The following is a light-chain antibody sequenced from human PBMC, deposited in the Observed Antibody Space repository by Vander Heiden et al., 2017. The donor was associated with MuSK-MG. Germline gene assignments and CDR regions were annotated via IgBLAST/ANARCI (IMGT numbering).Light chain of an antibody. CDR1: QSISSY. CDR2: SAS. J-gene: IGKJ2*04. Sequence: SQMTQSPSSLSASLGDRVTITCRASQSISSYLNWYQQKPGKAPTLLLYSASSLQSGVPSRFSGSGSGTDFTLTISSMQPEDFATYYCQQSDSTLCSFGQGTKLEIK. CDR3: QQSDSTLCS. V-gene: IGKV1-39*01.